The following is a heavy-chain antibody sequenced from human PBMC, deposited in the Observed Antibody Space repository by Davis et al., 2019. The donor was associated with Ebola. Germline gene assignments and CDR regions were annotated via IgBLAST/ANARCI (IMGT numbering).Heavy chain of an antibody. CDR1: GFIFSTYV. J-gene: IGHJ4*02. CDR2: GTSADT. Sequence: PGGSLRLSCSASGFIFSTYVMSWVRLAPGKGLEWVSTYGTSADTYYADSVKGRFTISRDNSKNTLYLQMNGLRVEDTAIYYCAKASSSWRVGYFDYWGQGTLVTVSS. CDR3: AKASSSWRVGYFDY. D-gene: IGHD6-13*01. V-gene: IGHV3-23*01.